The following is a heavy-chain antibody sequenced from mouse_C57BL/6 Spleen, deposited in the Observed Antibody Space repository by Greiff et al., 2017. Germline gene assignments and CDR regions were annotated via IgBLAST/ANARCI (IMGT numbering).Heavy chain of an antibody. Sequence: VKLMESGAELVKPGASVKISCKASGYAFSSYWMNWVKQRTGKGLEWIGQIYPGDGDTNYNGKFKGKATLTADKSSSTAYMQLSSLTSEDSAVYFCARGRDGYYFYYFDYWGQGTTLTVSS. CDR3: ARGRDGYYFYYFDY. CDR1: GYAFSSYW. D-gene: IGHD2-3*01. J-gene: IGHJ2*01. CDR2: IYPGDGDT. V-gene: IGHV1-80*01.